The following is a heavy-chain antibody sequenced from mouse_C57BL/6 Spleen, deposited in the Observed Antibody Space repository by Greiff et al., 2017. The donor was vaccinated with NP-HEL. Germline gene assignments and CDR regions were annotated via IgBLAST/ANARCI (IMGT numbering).Heavy chain of an antibody. J-gene: IGHJ4*01. CDR1: GYTFTSYW. V-gene: IGHV1-69*01. CDR3: ARGDYGGYAMDY. CDR2: IDPSDSYT. D-gene: IGHD1-1*01. Sequence: QVQLQQSGAELVMPGASVKLSCKASGYTFTSYWMHWVKQRPGQGLEWIGEIDPSDSYTNYNQKFKGKSTLTVDKSSSTAYMQLSSLTSEDSAVYYCARGDYGGYAMDYWGQGTSVTVSS.